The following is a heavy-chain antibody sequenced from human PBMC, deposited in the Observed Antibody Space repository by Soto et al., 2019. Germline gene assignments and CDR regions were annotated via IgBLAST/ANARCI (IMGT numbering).Heavy chain of an antibody. J-gene: IGHJ5*02. CDR3: ASSSSSLWWFDP. CDR1: GGSFSGYY. CDR2: INHSGST. Sequence: LSLTCAVYGGSFSGYYWSWIRQPPGKGLEWIGEINHSGSTNYNPSLKSRVTISVDTSKNQFSLKLSSVTAADTAVYYCASSSSSLWWFDPWGQGTLVTVSS. D-gene: IGHD6-6*01. V-gene: IGHV4-34*01.